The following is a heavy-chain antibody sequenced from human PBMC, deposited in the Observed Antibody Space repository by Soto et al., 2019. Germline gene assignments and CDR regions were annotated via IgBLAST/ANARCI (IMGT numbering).Heavy chain of an antibody. CDR3: ARDKLRRLGCTLDY. CDR1: GGSISPYY. Sequence: SETLSLTFTVSGGSISPYYWSWILQPPGRGLEWIGYIYYSGSTNYAPSLRNRGTISVDTSKTKVSLKLSSVTEEAAAVYCWARDKLRRLGCTLDYWGQGTLVTVSS. CDR2: IYYSGST. D-gene: IGHD1-1*01. J-gene: IGHJ4*02. V-gene: IGHV4-59*01.